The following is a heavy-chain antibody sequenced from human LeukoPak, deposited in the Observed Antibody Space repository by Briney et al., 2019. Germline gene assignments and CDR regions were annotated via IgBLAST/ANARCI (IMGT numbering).Heavy chain of an antibody. CDR3: ARDTWKAYFDSGTYQTTYYGMDF. J-gene: IGHJ6*02. Sequence: SETLSLTCAVSGGSISSLYWSWVRQPPRKGLEWIGNIHYSGSANYNPSLRSRVTISVDTSKTQFFLRLTSVSAAETAVYYCARDTWKAYFDSGTYQTTYYGMDFWGQGTTVTVSS. CDR2: IHYSGSA. V-gene: IGHV4-59*11. CDR1: GGSISSLY. D-gene: IGHD3-10*01.